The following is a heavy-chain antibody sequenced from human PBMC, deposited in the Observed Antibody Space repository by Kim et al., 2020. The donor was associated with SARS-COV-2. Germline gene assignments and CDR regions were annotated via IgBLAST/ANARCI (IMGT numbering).Heavy chain of an antibody. CDR1: GGSISSYY. CDR2: IYDSGST. V-gene: IGHV4-59*13. J-gene: IGHJ3*02. D-gene: IGHD2-2*01. Sequence: SETLSLTCTVSGGSISSYYWNWIRQPPGKGLEWIGNIYDSGSTNYNPSLKSRVTISVDTSKNQFSLKLNSVTAADTALYYCARARHQNYQAFDIWGQGTMVTVSS. CDR3: ARARHQNYQAFDI.